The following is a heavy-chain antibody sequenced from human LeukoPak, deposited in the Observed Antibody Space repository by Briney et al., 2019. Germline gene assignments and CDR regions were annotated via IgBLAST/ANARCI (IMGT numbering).Heavy chain of an antibody. CDR3: ARQGEASDWGADY. CDR1: GFTFSDYY. D-gene: IGHD3-9*01. CDR2: ISGSGSNI. Sequence: GGSLRLSCAASGFTFSDYYMSWIRQAPGKGLEWVSYISGSGSNIYYADSVKGRFTISRDNAKNSLYLQMDSLRAEDAAVYYCARQGEASDWGADYWGQGTLLTVSS. J-gene: IGHJ4*02. V-gene: IGHV3-11*04.